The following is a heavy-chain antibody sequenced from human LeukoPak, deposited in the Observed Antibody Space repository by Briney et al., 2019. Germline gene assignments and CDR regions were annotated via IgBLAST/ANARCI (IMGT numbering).Heavy chain of an antibody. D-gene: IGHD3-9*01. CDR1: GGSISSSSYY. CDR2: ISYSGST. CDR3: ARKDEYYDILTGYYMFHFVY. J-gene: IGHJ4*02. V-gene: IGHV4-39*07. Sequence: SETLSLTCTASGGSISSSSYYWGWIRQPPGKGLEWIGSISYSGSTHYNPSLKSRVTISVDTSKNQFSLKLSSVTAADTAVYYCARKDEYYDILTGYYMFHFVYWGQGALVTVSS.